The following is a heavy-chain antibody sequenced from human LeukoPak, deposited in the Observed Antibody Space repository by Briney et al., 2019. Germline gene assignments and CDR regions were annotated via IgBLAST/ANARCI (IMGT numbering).Heavy chain of an antibody. D-gene: IGHD5-18*01. CDR2: ISSSSSYI. V-gene: IGHV3-21*01. J-gene: IGHJ6*03. CDR1: GFTFSSYS. CDR3: ARDALQLWSIYYMDV. Sequence: GGSLRLSCAASGFTFSSYSMNWVRQAPGKGLEWVSSISSSSSYIYYADSVKGRFTISRDNSKNTLYLQMNSLRAEDTAVYYCARDALQLWSIYYMDVWGKGTTVTVSS.